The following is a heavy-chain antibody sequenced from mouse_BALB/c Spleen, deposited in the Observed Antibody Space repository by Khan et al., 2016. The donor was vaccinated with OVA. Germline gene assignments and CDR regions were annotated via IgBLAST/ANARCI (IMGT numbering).Heavy chain of an antibody. CDR3: ARSAAYGCCDG. Sequence: QIQLVQSGPELKKPGETVKISCKASGYTFTNYGMNWVKQAPGKGLKWMGWINTYTGEPTYADDFKGRFAFSLDTSANTAYLQINNLINEDTATDFCARSAAYGCCDGWGAGTTVTVAA. CDR2: INTYTGEP. CDR1: GYTFTNYG. J-gene: IGHJ1*01. V-gene: IGHV9-3-1*01.